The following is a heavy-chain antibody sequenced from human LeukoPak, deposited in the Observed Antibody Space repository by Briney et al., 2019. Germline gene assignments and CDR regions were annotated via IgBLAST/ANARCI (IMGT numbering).Heavy chain of an antibody. CDR2: ISYDGGNK. Sequence: PGRSLRLSCGASGFTFSSYGMHWVRQAPGKGLEWVAVISYDGGNKQYADSVKGRITISRDNSKNTLYLQMNNLRVDDTAVYYFTKGGGGGSYHYFAYWGQGTLVTVSS. CDR3: TKGGGGGSYHYFAY. D-gene: IGHD1-26*01. J-gene: IGHJ4*02. V-gene: IGHV3-30*18. CDR1: GFTFSSYG.